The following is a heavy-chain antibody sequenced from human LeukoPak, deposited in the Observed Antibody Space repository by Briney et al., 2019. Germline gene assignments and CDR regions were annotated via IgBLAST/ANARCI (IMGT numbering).Heavy chain of an antibody. CDR1: GFTFSSYA. D-gene: IGHD6-13*01. J-gene: IGHJ4*02. CDR3: AKATSSSWQFDY. CDR2: ISGSGGST. V-gene: IGHV3-23*01. Sequence: GGSLRLSCAASGFTFSSYAMSWLRQATGKGLEWVSAISGSGGSTYYADSVKGRFTISRDNSKNTLYLQMNSLRAEDTAVYYCAKATSSSWQFDYWGQGTLVTVSS.